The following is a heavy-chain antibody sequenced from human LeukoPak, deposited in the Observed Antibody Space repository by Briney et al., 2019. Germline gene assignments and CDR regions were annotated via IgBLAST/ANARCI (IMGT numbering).Heavy chain of an antibody. V-gene: IGHV4-34*01. J-gene: IGHJ3*02. Sequence: SETLSLTCAVYGGSFSGYYLSWVRQPPGKGLEWIGEINDIGSTNYNPSLKSRVTISVDTSKNQFSLKLSSVTAADTAVYYCARHLRGGLRAFEIWGPGTMVTVSS. CDR1: GGSFSGYY. CDR3: ARHLRGGLRAFEI. CDR2: INDIGST. D-gene: IGHD2-21*02.